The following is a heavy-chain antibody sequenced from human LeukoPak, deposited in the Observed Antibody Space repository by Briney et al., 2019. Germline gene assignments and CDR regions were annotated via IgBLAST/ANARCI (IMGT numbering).Heavy chain of an antibody. Sequence: GASVKVSCKASGYTFTSYGISWVRQAPGQGLEWMGRINPNSGGTNYAQKFQGRVTMTRDTSISTAYMELSRLRSDDTAVYYCARENDYVWGSYRALSWFDSWGQGTLVTVSS. J-gene: IGHJ5*01. CDR1: GYTFTSYG. CDR2: INPNSGGT. V-gene: IGHV1-2*06. CDR3: ARENDYVWGSYRALSWFDS. D-gene: IGHD3-16*02.